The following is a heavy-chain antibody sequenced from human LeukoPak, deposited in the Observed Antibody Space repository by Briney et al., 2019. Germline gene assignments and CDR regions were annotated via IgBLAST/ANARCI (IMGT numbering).Heavy chain of an antibody. D-gene: IGHD3-9*01. CDR2: IYYSGST. CDR1: GGSISSYY. J-gene: IGHJ4*02. CDR3: ARQGTYYDILTGYYNPRGLDY. V-gene: IGHV4-59*08. Sequence: SETLSLTCTVSGGSISSYYWSWIRQPPGKGLEWIGYIYYSGSTNYNPSLKSRVTISVDTSKNQFSLKLSSVTAAGTAVYCCARQGTYYDILTGYYNPRGLDYWGQGTLVTVSS.